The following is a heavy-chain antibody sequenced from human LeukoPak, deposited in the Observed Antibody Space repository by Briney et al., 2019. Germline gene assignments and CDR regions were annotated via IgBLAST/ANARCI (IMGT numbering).Heavy chain of an antibody. CDR1: GFTFSSYW. Sequence: PGGSLRLSCAASGFTFSSYWMHWVRQAPGKGLVWVSRINFDGSSTGYADSVKGRFTISRDNAKNTLYLQMNSLRVEDTAVYYCVRDRYGALDYWGQGTLVTVSS. V-gene: IGHV3-74*01. CDR3: VRDRYGALDY. J-gene: IGHJ4*02. CDR2: INFDGSST. D-gene: IGHD4-17*01.